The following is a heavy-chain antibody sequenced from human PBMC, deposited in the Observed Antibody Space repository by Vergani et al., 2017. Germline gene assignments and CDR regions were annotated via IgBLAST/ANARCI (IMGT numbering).Heavy chain of an antibody. CDR1: GASIDSFY. CDR2: VFRYWNV. V-gene: IGHV4-59*01. J-gene: IGHJ2*01. D-gene: IGHD2-15*01. Sequence: VLLQEPGPGLVKPSETLSLKCSVSGASIDSFYWSWLRQSPGQGLEWIGYVFRYWNVNYNPSFNFRAAIDTSNNQLSLRLSSVTAADTAVYYCARDFGGEWYFDLWGRGTFVTVSS. CDR3: ARDFGGEWYFDL.